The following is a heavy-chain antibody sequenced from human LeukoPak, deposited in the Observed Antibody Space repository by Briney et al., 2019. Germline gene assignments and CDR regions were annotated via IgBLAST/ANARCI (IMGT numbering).Heavy chain of an antibody. CDR1: GGSISSYY. V-gene: IGHV4-4*07. Sequence: SETLSLTCTVSGGSISSYYWSWLRQPAGKGLEWIGRIYTSGSTNYNPSLKSRVTMSVDTSKNQFSLKLSSVTAADTAVYYCARDQAKYANPVGEHDGMDVWGQGTTVTVSS. D-gene: IGHD1/OR15-1a*01. CDR3: ARDQAKYANPVGEHDGMDV. J-gene: IGHJ6*02. CDR2: IYTSGST.